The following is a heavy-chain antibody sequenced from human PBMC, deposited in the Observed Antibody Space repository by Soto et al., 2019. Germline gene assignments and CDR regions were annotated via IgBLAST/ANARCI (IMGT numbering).Heavy chain of an antibody. J-gene: IGHJ4*02. CDR1: GYTFTSYD. CDR3: ASLRQFNNYGDYVQDFDY. CDR2: MNPNSGNT. V-gene: IGHV1-8*01. D-gene: IGHD4-17*01. Sequence: QVQLVQSGAEVKKPGASVKVSCKASGYTFTSYDINWVRQATGQGLEWMGWMNPNSGNTGYAQKFQGRVTMTRNTSTSTAYMELSSLRSEDTAVYYCASLRQFNNYGDYVQDFDYWGQGTLVTVSS.